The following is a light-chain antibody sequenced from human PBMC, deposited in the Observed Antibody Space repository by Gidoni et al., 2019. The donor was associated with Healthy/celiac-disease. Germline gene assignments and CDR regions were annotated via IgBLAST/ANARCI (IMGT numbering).Light chain of an antibody. CDR2: DAS. CDR3: QQYGSSPRMYT. V-gene: IGKV3-20*01. Sequence: EIVLTHSPGTLSLSPGERATLSCRASQSVSSSYLAWYQQKPGQAPRLLIYDASSRATGIPDRFSGSGSGTDFTLTISRLEPEDFAVYYCQQYGSSPRMYTFGQGTKLEIK. CDR1: QSVSSSY. J-gene: IGKJ2*01.